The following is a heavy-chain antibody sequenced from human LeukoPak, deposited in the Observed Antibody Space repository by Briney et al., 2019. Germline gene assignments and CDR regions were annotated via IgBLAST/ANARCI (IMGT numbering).Heavy chain of an antibody. CDR3: ATDRPSGSYYVFAFDI. CDR1: GYTFTSYY. Sequence: ASVKVSXKASGYTFTSYYIHWVRQAPGQGLEWMGIINPSGGSTSYAQKFQGRVTMTRDTSTSTVYMELSSLRSEDTAVYYCATDRPSGSYYVFAFDIWGQGTMVTVSS. V-gene: IGHV1-46*01. J-gene: IGHJ3*02. D-gene: IGHD1-26*01. CDR2: INPSGGST.